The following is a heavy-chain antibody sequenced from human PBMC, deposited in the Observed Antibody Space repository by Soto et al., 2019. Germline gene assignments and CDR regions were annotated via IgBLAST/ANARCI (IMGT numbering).Heavy chain of an antibody. V-gene: IGHV2-5*01. Sequence: QITLKESGPPLVKPTQPLTLTCTFSGFSLSTSGVGVGWIRQPPGKALEWLALIYWNDDKRYSPSLKSRLTITKDTSKNQVVLTMTNMDPVDTATYYCAHAIAARPRTAPVIDYWGQGTLVTVSS. J-gene: IGHJ4*02. CDR3: AHAIAARPRTAPVIDY. CDR2: IYWNDDK. D-gene: IGHD6-6*01. CDR1: GFSLSTSGVG.